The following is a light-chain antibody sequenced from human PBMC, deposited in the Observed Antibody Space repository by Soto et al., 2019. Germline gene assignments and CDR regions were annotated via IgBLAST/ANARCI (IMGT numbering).Light chain of an antibody. CDR2: EVN. J-gene: IGLJ1*01. CDR1: SSDIGYYDC. CDR3: SSHSSSSAYYV. Sequence: QSVLTHPASLSGSPGQSITISCTGTSSDIGYYDCVSWYQHHSGKAPKLIIYEVNNRPSGVSNRFSGSKSVNTASLTISGLQAEDEADYYCSSHSSSSAYYVFGTGTKVTVL. V-gene: IGLV2-14*01.